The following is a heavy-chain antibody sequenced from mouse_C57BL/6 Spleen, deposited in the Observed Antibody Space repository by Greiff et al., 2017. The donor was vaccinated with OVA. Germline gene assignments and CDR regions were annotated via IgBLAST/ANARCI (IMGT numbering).Heavy chain of an antibody. V-gene: IGHV1-64*01. J-gene: IGHJ3*01. CDR2: IHPNSGST. Sequence: QVQLKQPGAELVKPGASVKLSCKASGYTFTSYWMHWVKQRPGQGLEWIGMIHPNSGSTNYNEKFKSKATLTVDKSSSTAYMQLSSLTSEDSAVYYCARKGHSSGYQFAYWGQGTLVTVSA. CDR3: ARKGHSSGYQFAY. D-gene: IGHD3-1*01. CDR1: GYTFTSYW.